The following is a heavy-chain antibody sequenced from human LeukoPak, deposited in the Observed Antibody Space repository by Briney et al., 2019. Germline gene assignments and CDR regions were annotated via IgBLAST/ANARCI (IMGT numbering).Heavy chain of an antibody. J-gene: IGHJ5*02. CDR3: ARDGVRVRYFSNWFDP. V-gene: IGHV4-30-2*01. CDR1: GGSISSGGYY. Sequence: PSETLSLTCTVSGGSISSGGYYWSWIRQPPGKGLEWIGYIYHSGSTYYNPSLKSRVTISVDRSKNQFSLKLSSVTAADTAVYYCARDGVRVRYFSNWFDPWGQGTLVTVSS. D-gene: IGHD3-9*01. CDR2: IYHSGST.